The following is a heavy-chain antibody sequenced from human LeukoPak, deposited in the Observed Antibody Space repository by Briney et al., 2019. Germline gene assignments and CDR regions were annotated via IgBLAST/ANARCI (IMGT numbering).Heavy chain of an antibody. CDR1: GFTFSSYE. J-gene: IGHJ4*02. CDR3: ARDNPLYYFDY. V-gene: IGHV3-48*03. Sequence: PGGSLRLSCAASGFTFSSYEMNWVRQAPGKGLEWVSYISSSVSTIYYADSVKGRFTISRDNAKNSLYLQMNSLRAEDTAVYYCARDNPLYYFDYWGQGTLVTVSS. CDR2: ISSSVSTI. D-gene: IGHD1-14*01.